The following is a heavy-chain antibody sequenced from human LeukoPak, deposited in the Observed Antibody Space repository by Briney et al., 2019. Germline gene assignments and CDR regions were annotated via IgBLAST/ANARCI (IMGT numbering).Heavy chain of an antibody. CDR1: GFTVSSYY. V-gene: IGHV3-66*02. CDR2: IYSGGTT. J-gene: IGHJ4*02. Sequence: GGSLRLSCAASGFTVSSYYMSWVRQAPGKGLEWVSVIYSGGTTYYTDSVKGRFTISRDNTKNTVYLQMNSLRVEDTAVYFCARDPVSVGFRINSDFWGQGTLVTVSS. CDR3: ARDPVSVGFRINSDF. D-gene: IGHD1-26*01.